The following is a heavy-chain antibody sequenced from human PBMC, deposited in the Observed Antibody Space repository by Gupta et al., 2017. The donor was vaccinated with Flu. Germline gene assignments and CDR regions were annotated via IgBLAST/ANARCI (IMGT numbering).Heavy chain of an antibody. CDR3: ANPDPRYGPNMDV. J-gene: IGHJ6*02. V-gene: IGHV3-30*02. D-gene: IGHD4-17*01. Sequence: ADSVQGRFIVSRDNTRNTLVLQMNKLRPEDTAVYYCANPDPRYGPNMDVWGHGTTVTVS.